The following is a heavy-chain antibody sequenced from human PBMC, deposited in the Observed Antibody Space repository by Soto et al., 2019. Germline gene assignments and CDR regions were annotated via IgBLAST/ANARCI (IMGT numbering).Heavy chain of an antibody. CDR1: GGSISNYF. D-gene: IGHD7-27*01. CDR2: IYYGGTT. V-gene: IGHV4-59*01. Sequence: ASETLSLTCSVSGGSISNYFWSWIRQPPGKGLDWIGYIYYGGTTNYNPSLKSRVTISVDRSKNQFSLILTSVTAADTAVYYCARDLSSGNNRGIDYWGQGLLVTVSS. J-gene: IGHJ4*02. CDR3: ARDLSSGNNRGIDY.